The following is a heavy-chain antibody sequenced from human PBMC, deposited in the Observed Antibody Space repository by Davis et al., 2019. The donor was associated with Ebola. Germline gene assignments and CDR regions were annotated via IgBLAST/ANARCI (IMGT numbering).Heavy chain of an antibody. CDR3: ARRVRSSSDLDS. CDR2: MNDRGST. V-gene: IGHV4-4*02. D-gene: IGHD3-3*01. J-gene: IGHJ4*02. Sequence: GFLRLSCDISGGSIDNGYWWGWVRQSPGKGLEWISEMNDRGSTNNNPSLKSRVTISVDKSKNQIFLTLTSVTVADTAIYYCARRVRSSSDLDSWGQGTLVTVS. CDR1: GGSIDNGYW.